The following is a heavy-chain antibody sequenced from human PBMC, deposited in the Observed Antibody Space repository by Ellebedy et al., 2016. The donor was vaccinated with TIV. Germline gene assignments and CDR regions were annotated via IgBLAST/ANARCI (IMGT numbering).Heavy chain of an antibody. J-gene: IGHJ4*02. CDR2: FGGSSENT. CDR3: ARELTGYYVGY. CDR1: GFTFSNYA. Sequence: GESPKISCAASGFTFSNYAMTWVRQAPGKGLEWVSAFGGSSENTYYADSVQGRFTISRDNSKSTLYLQMNSLRAEDTAVYYCARELTGYYVGYWGQGTLVTVSS. D-gene: IGHD3-9*01. V-gene: IGHV3-23*01.